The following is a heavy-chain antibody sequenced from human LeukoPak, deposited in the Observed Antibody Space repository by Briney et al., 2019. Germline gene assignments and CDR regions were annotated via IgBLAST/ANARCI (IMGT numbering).Heavy chain of an antibody. V-gene: IGHV3-30-3*01. D-gene: IGHD2-21*02. J-gene: IGHJ3*02. CDR2: ISYDGSNK. Sequence: GRPLRLSCAASGFTFSSYAVHWVRQAPGKGLEWVAVISYDGSNKYYADSVKRRLTLPRENSNNTLFLKMQSPRAEDTAVYYCARVNCGGVRYATPGCAFDICGQRTMVTAS. CDR3: ARVNCGGVRYATPGCAFDI. CDR1: GFTFSSYA.